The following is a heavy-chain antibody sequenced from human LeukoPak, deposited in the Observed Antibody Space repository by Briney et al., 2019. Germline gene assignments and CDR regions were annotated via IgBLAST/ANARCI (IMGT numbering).Heavy chain of an antibody. CDR2: IDGSGTA. J-gene: IGHJ4*01. CDR1: GFTFINYP. D-gene: IGHD3-22*01. Sequence: PGGSLRLSCAASGFTFINYPLSWVRQAPGKGLEWVSAIDGSGTAYYADSVEGRFTISRDNSKNTVYLQMNSLRAEDMAVYYCAKEVHDGSGYTADYWGQGTLVTVSS. CDR3: AKEVHDGSGYTADY. V-gene: IGHV3-23*01.